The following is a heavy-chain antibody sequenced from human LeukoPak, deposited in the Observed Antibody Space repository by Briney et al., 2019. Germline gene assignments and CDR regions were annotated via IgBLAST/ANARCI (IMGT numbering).Heavy chain of an antibody. V-gene: IGHV4-38-2*02. CDR3: ARIGYGSGTDAFDI. J-gene: IGHJ3*02. CDR2: IYHSGST. D-gene: IGHD3-10*01. Sequence: SETLSLTCTVSGYSISSGYYWGWIRQPPGKGLEWIGSIYHSGSTYYNPSLKSRVTISVDTSKNQFSLKLSSVTAADTAVYYCARIGYGSGTDAFDIWGQGTMVTVSS. CDR1: GYSISSGYY.